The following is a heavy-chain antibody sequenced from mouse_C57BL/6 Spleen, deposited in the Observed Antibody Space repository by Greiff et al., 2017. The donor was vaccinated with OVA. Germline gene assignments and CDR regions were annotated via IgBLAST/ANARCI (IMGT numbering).Heavy chain of an antibody. J-gene: IGHJ3*01. V-gene: IGHV1-82*01. CDR1: GYAFSSSW. Sequence: QVQLQQSGPELVKPGASVKISCKASGYAFSSSWMNWVKQRPGKGLEWIGRIYPGDGDTNYNGKFKGKATLTADKSSSTAYMQLSSLTSEVSAVYFCSRDGYINSWGFAYWGQGTLVTVSA. D-gene: IGHD2-5*01. CDR2: IYPGDGDT. CDR3: SRDGYINSWGFAY.